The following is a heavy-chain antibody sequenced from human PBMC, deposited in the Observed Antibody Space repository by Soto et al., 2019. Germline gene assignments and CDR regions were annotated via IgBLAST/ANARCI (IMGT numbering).Heavy chain of an antibody. CDR2: INPNSGGT. V-gene: IGHV1-2*04. CDR1: GYTFTGYY. CDR3: ARAYYDSSGYDDAFDI. J-gene: IGHJ3*02. Sequence: ASVKVSCKASGYTFTGYYMHWVRQAPGQGLEWMGWINPNSGGTNYAQKFQGWVTMTRDTSISTAYMELSRLRSDDTAVYYCARAYYDSSGYDDAFDIWGQGTMGTVSS. D-gene: IGHD3-22*01.